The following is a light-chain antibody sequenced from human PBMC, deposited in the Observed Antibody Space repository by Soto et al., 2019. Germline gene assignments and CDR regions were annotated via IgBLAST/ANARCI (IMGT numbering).Light chain of an antibody. J-gene: IGKJ4*01. Sequence: DIQMTQSPSYLSASVGDRVTITCQASQDISNYLNWYQQKPGKAPKLLIYDASNLETGVPSRFSGSGSGTDFTFTISSLQPEDIATYYCQQYDNLPPSGSFGGGTKVEIK. V-gene: IGKV1-33*01. CDR1: QDISNY. CDR3: QQYDNLPPSGS. CDR2: DAS.